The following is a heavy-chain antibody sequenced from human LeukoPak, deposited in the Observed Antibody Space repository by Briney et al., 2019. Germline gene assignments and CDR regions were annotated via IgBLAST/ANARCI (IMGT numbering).Heavy chain of an antibody. Sequence: ASVKVSCKASGYTFTSYDINWVRQATGQGLEWTGWMNPNSGNTGYAQKFQGRVTITRNTSISTAYMELSSLRSEDTAVYYCARESGSVTSEVDFDYWGQGTLVTVSS. CDR1: GYTFTSYD. CDR3: ARESGSVTSEVDFDY. D-gene: IGHD4-17*01. CDR2: MNPNSGNT. V-gene: IGHV1-8*03. J-gene: IGHJ4*02.